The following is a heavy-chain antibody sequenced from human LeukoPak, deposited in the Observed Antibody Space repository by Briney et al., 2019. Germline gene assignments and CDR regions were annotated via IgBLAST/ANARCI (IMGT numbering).Heavy chain of an antibody. CDR2: INTGNGNT. CDR3: ARGGSRMTTFFDY. Sequence: ASVKVSCKASGYTLTSYAIHWVRQAPGQRPEWMGWINTGNGNTKYSRKFQGRVTITRDTSANTAYMELSSLRFEDTAVYYCARGGSRMTTFFDYWGQGTLVTVSS. CDR1: GYTLTSYA. V-gene: IGHV1-3*04. D-gene: IGHD4-11*01. J-gene: IGHJ4*02.